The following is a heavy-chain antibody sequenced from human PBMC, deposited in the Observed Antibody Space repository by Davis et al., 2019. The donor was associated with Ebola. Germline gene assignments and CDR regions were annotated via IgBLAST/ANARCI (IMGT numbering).Heavy chain of an antibody. CDR2: IYSGGST. Sequence: GESLKISCAASGFTVSSNYMSWVRQAPGKGLEWVSVIYSGGSTYYADSVKGRFTISRDNAKNSLFLQMDSLRAEDTAVYYCARDRGYCSGGACYRLLDYWGQGTLVTVSS. D-gene: IGHD2-8*02. CDR1: GFTVSSNY. V-gene: IGHV3-53*01. CDR3: ARDRGYCSGGACYRLLDY. J-gene: IGHJ4*02.